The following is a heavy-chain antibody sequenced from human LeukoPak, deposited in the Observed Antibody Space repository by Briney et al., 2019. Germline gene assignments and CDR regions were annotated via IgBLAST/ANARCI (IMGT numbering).Heavy chain of an antibody. CDR3: ARSLDYSSSWYGLGAFDI. CDR2: IYYSGST. J-gene: IGHJ3*02. V-gene: IGHV4-59*01. D-gene: IGHD6-13*01. CDR1: GGSISSYY. Sequence: PSETLSLTCTVSGGSISSYYWSWIRQPPGKGLEWIGYIYYSGSTNYNPSLKSRVTISVDTSKNQFSLKLSSVTAADTAVYYCARSLDYSSSWYGLGAFDIWGQGIMVTVSS.